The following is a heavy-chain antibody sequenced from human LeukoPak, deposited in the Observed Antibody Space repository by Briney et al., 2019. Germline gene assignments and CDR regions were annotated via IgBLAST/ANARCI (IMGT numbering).Heavy chain of an antibody. CDR1: GYTFTGYY. D-gene: IGHD3-3*01. V-gene: IGHV1-2*02. CDR2: INPNSGGT. CDR3: ARDRGGDFWSGYQDY. Sequence: ASVKVSCKASGYTFTGYYTHWVRQAPGQGLEWMGWINPNSGGTNYAQKFQGRVTMTRDTSISTAYMELSRLRSDDTAVYYCARDRGGDFWSGYQDYWGQETLVTVSS. J-gene: IGHJ4*02.